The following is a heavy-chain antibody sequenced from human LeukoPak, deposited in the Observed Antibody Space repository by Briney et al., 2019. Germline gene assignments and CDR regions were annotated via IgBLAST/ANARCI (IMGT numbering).Heavy chain of an antibody. V-gene: IGHV1-18*04. CDR2: ISAYNGNT. CDR1: GYTFTGYY. Sequence: ASVKVSCKASGYTFTGYYMHWVRQAPGQGLEWMGWISAYNGNTNYAQKLQGRVTMTTDTSTSTAYMELRSVRSDDTAVYYCARDQRYSYGSFYEVAAFDIWGQGTMVTVSS. D-gene: IGHD5-18*01. J-gene: IGHJ3*02. CDR3: ARDQRYSYGSFYEVAAFDI.